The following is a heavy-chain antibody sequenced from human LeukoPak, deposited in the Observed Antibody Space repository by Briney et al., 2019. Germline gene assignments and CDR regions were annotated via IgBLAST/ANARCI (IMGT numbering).Heavy chain of an antibody. CDR1: ADSFSSYY. Sequence: TETLSLTCAVSADSFSSYYWSWIRQPPGKGLEWIGYISYIGSTNYNPSLKSRVTISIDTSKNQFSLKLSSVTAADTAVYYCARDLITVTKGFDIWGQGTMVSVSS. CDR2: ISYIGST. CDR3: ARDLITVTKGFDI. D-gene: IGHD4-17*01. V-gene: IGHV4-59*01. J-gene: IGHJ3*02.